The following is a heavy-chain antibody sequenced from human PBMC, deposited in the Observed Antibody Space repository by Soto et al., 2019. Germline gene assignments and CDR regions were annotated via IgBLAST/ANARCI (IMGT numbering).Heavy chain of an antibody. CDR3: ARHQTWNGPDY. D-gene: IGHD1-1*01. Sequence: EVQLVQSGAEVKKPGESPKISCKGSGYSFTNYRISWVRQMPGKGLEWMGRIDPTDSYTSYSPSFQGHVTISADRSISTAYLQWSSLKASDTAMYYCARHQTWNGPDYWGQGTLVTVSS. J-gene: IGHJ4*02. CDR2: IDPTDSYT. CDR1: GYSFTNYR. V-gene: IGHV5-10-1*01.